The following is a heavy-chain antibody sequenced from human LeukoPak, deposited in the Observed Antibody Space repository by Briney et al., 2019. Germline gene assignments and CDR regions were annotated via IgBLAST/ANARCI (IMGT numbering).Heavy chain of an antibody. CDR1: GGSISNYY. D-gene: IGHD3-22*01. V-gene: IGHV4-59*08. CDR3: ARGPYSYDSSGAFDI. J-gene: IGHJ3*02. CDR2: IYYSGST. Sequence: SETLSLTCTVSGGSISNYYWIWIRQPPGKGLEWIGYIYYSGSTKYNPSLKSRVTISVDTSKNQFSLKLSSVTAADTAVYFCARGPYSYDSSGAFDIWGQGTMVTVSS.